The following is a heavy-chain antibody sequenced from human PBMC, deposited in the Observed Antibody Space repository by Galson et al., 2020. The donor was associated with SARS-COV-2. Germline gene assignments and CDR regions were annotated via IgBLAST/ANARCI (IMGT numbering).Heavy chain of an antibody. Sequence: GESLKISCKASGYTFTSYYLHWVRQAPGQGLEWMGIINPSGGRTIYVEKLQGRVTMTRDTSTSTVYMELSSLRSEDTAVYYCARGGSHGMDVWGQGTTVTVSS. J-gene: IGHJ6*02. CDR3: ARGGSHGMDV. D-gene: IGHD6-6*01. CDR2: INPSGGRT. CDR1: GYTFTSYY. V-gene: IGHV1-46*01.